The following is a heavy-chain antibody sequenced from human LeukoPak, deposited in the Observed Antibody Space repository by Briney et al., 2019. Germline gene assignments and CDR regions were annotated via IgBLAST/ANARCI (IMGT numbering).Heavy chain of an antibody. CDR3: AHRHIIAAGDAFDI. CDR2: IYWDDNK. Sequence: ESGPTLVNPTQTLTLTCTFSGFSHSTSGEGVGWIRQPPGKALEWLALIYWDDNKFYSPSLKTRLTITKDTSKNQVVLTMTNTDPVDTATYYCAHRHIIAAGDAFDIWGQGTMVTVSS. J-gene: IGHJ3*02. V-gene: IGHV2-5*02. D-gene: IGHD6-25*01. CDR1: GFSHSTSGEG.